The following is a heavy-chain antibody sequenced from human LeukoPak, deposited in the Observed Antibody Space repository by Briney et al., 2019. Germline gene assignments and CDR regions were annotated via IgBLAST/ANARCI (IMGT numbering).Heavy chain of an antibody. CDR2: IRGSDGRT. J-gene: IGHJ6*02. CDR1: GFTFSSCV. D-gene: IGHD4-17*01. CDR3: SADHGEADGGYHYGLDV. Sequence: GGSLRLSCAASGFTFSSCVMNWVRQAPGKGLEWVLSIRGSDGRTFYADSVKGRFTISRDNSKNTLYLQMNSLKAEDTAVYYCSADHGEADGGYHYGLDVWGQGTTVTVSS. V-gene: IGHV3-23*01.